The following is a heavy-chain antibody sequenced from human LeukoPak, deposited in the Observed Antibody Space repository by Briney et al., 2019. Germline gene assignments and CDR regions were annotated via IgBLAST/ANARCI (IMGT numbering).Heavy chain of an antibody. CDR3: ARERFGDFDY. Sequence: GGSLRLSCAASGFTFGSYSMNCVRQAPGKGLEWVSYISSSSGTIYYADSVKGRFTISRDNAKNSLYLQMNSLRDDDTAVYYCARERFGDFDYGGQGTLVTVSS. CDR1: GFTFGSYS. CDR2: ISSSSGTI. D-gene: IGHD3-10*01. V-gene: IGHV3-48*02. J-gene: IGHJ4*02.